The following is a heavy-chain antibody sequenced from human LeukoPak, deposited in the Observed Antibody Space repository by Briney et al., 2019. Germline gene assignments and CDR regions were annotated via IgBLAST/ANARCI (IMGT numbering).Heavy chain of an antibody. Sequence: PSQTLSLTCTVSGGSISSGSYYWSWIRQPAGKGREWIGRIYTSGSTNYNPSLKSRVTMSVDTSKNQFSLKLSSVTAADTAVYYCARMGYCSGGSCYTPDYWGQGTLVTVSS. V-gene: IGHV4-61*02. J-gene: IGHJ4*02. CDR1: GGSISSGSYY. D-gene: IGHD2-15*01. CDR2: IYTSGST. CDR3: ARMGYCSGGSCYTPDY.